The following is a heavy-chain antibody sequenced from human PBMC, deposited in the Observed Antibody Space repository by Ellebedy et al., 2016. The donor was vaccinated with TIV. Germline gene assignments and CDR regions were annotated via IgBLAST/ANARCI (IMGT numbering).Heavy chain of an antibody. CDR3: AKTVTTWWFDP. V-gene: IGHV4-61*01. D-gene: IGHD4-17*01. CDR1: GGSVSSGSYY. Sequence: MPSETLSLTCTVSGGSVSSGSYYWSWIRQPPGKGLEWIGYISYSGSTNYNPSLKSRVTITVDTSRNQFSRKLSSVTAADTAVYYCAKTVTTWWFDPWGQGTLVTVSS. CDR2: ISYSGST. J-gene: IGHJ5*02.